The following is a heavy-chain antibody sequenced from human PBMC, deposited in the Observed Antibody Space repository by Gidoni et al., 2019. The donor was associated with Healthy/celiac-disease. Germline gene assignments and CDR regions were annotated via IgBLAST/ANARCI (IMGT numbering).Heavy chain of an antibody. CDR2: IKQDGREK. CDR3: AREFLSSTLLVYYYYYMDV. CDR1: GFPFSSYW. Sequence: EVQLVESGGGLVQPGGSLRLSCAAHGFPFSSYWISWVRQAPGKGLEWGANIKQDGREKYDVDSVKGRFTISRDNAKNSLYLQMNSLRAEDTAVYYCAREFLSSTLLVYYYYYMDVGGKGTTVTVSS. J-gene: IGHJ6*03. D-gene: IGHD2-2*01. V-gene: IGHV3-7*01.